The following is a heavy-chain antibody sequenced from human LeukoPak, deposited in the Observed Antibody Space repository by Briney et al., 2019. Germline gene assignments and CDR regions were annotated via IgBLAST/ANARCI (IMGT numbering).Heavy chain of an antibody. Sequence: PSETLSLTCTVSGGSISNFYWSWIRQPPGKGLEWIGYIYYSGSTYYNPSLKSRVTISVDTSKNQFSLKLSSVTAADTAVYYCARADPTYGDSDDAFDIWGQGTMVTVSS. CDR3: ARADPTYGDSDDAFDI. J-gene: IGHJ3*02. D-gene: IGHD4-17*01. V-gene: IGHV4-59*08. CDR1: GGSISNFY. CDR2: IYYSGST.